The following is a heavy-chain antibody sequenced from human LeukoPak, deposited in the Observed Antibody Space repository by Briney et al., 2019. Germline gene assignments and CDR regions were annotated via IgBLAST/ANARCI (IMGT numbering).Heavy chain of an antibody. CDR3: ARIPGGDYVGFDY. Sequence: NPSETLSLTCTVSGGSISSYYWSWIRQPPGKGLDWIGYIYYSGSTNYNPSLKSRVTISVDTSKNQFSLKLSSVTAADTAVYYCARIPGGDYVGFDYWGQGTLVTVSS. D-gene: IGHD4-17*01. J-gene: IGHJ4*02. V-gene: IGHV4-59*01. CDR2: IYYSGST. CDR1: GGSISSYY.